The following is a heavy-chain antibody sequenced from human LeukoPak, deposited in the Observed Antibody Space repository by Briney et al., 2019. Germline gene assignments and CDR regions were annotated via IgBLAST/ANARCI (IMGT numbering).Heavy chain of an antibody. CDR2: INSDGSST. CDR3: VKMLSGGHAHAALDY. D-gene: IGHD2-15*01. Sequence: PGGSLRLSCAASGFTFSSYWMHWVRQAPGKGLVWVSRINSDGSSTSYADSVKGRFTISRDNSKNTLYLQMNSLRAEDTAVYHCVKMLSGGHAHAALDYWGQGTLVTVSS. CDR1: GFTFSSYW. J-gene: IGHJ4*02. V-gene: IGHV3-74*01.